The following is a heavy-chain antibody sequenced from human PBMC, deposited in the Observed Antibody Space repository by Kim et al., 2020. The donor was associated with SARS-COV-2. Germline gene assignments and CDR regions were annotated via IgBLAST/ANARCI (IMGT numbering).Heavy chain of an antibody. J-gene: IGHJ4*02. CDR3: ARGGWGDSSGWDGHFDY. D-gene: IGHD6-19*01. CDR2: INAGNGNT. V-gene: IGHV1-3*01. CDR1: GYTFTSYA. Sequence: ASVKVSCKASGYTFTSYAMHWVRQAPGQRLEWMGWINAGNGNTKYSQKFQGRVTITRHTSASTAYMELSSLRSEDTAVYYCARGGWGDSSGWDGHFDYWGQGTLVTVSS.